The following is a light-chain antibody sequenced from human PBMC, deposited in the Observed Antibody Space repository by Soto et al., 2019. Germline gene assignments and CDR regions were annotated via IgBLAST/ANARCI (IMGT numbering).Light chain of an antibody. CDR3: SSYAASNNFYFV. CDR1: SSDVGGYNY. V-gene: IGLV2-8*01. CDR2: EVT. Sequence: QSVLTQPLSASGSPGQSVTISCTGTSSDVGGYNYVSWYQQYPGRAPKLMIYEVTKRPSGVPDRFSGSKSGNTASLTVSGLQAEDEADYYCSSYAASNNFYFVFGGGTKVTVL. J-gene: IGLJ3*02.